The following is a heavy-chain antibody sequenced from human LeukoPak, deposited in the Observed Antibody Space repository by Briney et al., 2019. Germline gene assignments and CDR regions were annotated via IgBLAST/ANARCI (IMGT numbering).Heavy chain of an antibody. Sequence: GGSLRLSCAASGFTFSSNYMSWVRQAPGKGLEWVSVIYSGGSTYYADSVKGRFTISRDNSKNTLYLQMNSLRAEDTAVYYCARDQDSSGWDAFDIWGQGTMVTVSS. CDR1: GFTFSSNY. D-gene: IGHD3-22*01. CDR3: ARDQDSSGWDAFDI. V-gene: IGHV3-66*02. J-gene: IGHJ3*02. CDR2: IYSGGST.